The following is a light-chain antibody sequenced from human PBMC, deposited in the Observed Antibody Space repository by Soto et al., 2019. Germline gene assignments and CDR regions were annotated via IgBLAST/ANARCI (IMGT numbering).Light chain of an antibody. CDR3: QQYNSWPLT. V-gene: IGKV3D-15*01. CDR2: DIF. CDR1: QSVRSD. Sequence: EIVLTQSPATLSLSPGDRATLSCRASQSVRSDYFAWYQQKPGQAPRLVIYDIFTRATGVPTRISGSGSGTEFTLTISSLQSEDFAVYYCQQYNSWPLTFGGGTKVDIK. J-gene: IGKJ4*01.